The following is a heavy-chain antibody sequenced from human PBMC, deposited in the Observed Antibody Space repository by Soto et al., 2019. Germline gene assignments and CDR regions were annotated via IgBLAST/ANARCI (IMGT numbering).Heavy chain of an antibody. D-gene: IGHD2-2*01. CDR3: ARHVPRMDV. Sequence: QVQLVQSGAELKKPGASVKVSCKTSGYSFAIYGINWVRQAPGQGLEWMGYINTDNGNTYYTQKFQGRVALTADASTTTAYMELRSLRSDDTAAYYCARHVPRMDVWGQGTTVTVSS. V-gene: IGHV1-18*01. CDR1: GYSFAIYG. J-gene: IGHJ6*02. CDR2: INTDNGNT.